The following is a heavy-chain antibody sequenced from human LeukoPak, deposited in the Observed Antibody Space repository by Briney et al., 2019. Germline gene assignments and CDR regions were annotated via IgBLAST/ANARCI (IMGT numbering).Heavy chain of an antibody. CDR2: ISSSGSTI. V-gene: IGHV3-11*01. CDR3: ARYYYDSSGNLYIDY. CDR1: GFTFSDYY. J-gene: IGHJ4*02. D-gene: IGHD3-22*01. Sequence: GGSLRLSCAASGFTFSDYYMSWIRQAPGKGLEWVSYISSSGSTIYYADSVKGRFTISRDNAKNSLYLQMNSLRAEDTAVYYCARYYYDSSGNLYIDYWGQGTLVTVSS.